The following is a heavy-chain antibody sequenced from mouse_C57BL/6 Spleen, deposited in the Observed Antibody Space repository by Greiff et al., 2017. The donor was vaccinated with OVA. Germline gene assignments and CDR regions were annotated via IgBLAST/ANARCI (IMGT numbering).Heavy chain of an antibody. D-gene: IGHD1-1*01. J-gene: IGHJ2*01. CDR3: ARQGVTTVVGYFDY. CDR2: ISSGGSYT. V-gene: IGHV5-6*01. Sequence: EVKLQESGGDLVKPGGSLKLSCAASGFTFSSYGMSWVRQTPDKRLEWVATISSGGSYTYYPDSVKGRFTISRDNAKNTLYLQMSSLKSEDTAMYYCARQGVTTVVGYFDYWGQGTTLTVSS. CDR1: GFTFSSYG.